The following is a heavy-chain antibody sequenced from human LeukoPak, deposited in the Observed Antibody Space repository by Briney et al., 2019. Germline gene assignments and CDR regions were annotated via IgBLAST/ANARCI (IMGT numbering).Heavy chain of an antibody. CDR1: GFTFSRYS. CDR2: VSDDGNTK. D-gene: IGHD3-3*01. CDR3: ANHNYDFGDAFDI. Sequence: GRSLRLSCAASGFTFSRYSIHWLRQAPGEGLVWVAVVSDDGNTKYYADFVKGRFAVSRDNSKNMVYLQMNSLRADDTALYYCANHNYDFGDAFDIWGQGTMVTVSS. V-gene: IGHV3-30*09. J-gene: IGHJ3*02.